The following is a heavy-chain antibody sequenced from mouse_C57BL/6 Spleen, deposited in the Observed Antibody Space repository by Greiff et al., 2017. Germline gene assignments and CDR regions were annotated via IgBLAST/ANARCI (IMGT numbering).Heavy chain of an antibody. D-gene: IGHD1-1*01. J-gene: IGHJ4*01. CDR1: GYSITSGYY. CDR2: ISYDGSN. V-gene: IGHV3-6*01. CDR3: AREGTVVAHYAMDY. Sequence: EVKLQESGPGLVKPSQSLSLTCSVTGYSITSGYYWNWIRQFPGNKLEWMGYISYDGSNNYNPSLKNRISITRDTSKNQFFLKLNSVTTEDTATYYCAREGTVVAHYAMDYWGQGTSVTVSS.